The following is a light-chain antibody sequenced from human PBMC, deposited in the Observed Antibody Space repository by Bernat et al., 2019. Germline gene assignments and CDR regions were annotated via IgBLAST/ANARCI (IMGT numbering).Light chain of an antibody. CDR3: GSYAGSYTWV. CDR1: SSDVGGYNF. CDR2: DVS. J-gene: IGLJ2*01. V-gene: IGLV2-11*01. Sequence: QSALTQPRSVSGSPGQSVTISCTGTSSDVGGYNFVSWYQEHPGKAPKLLISDVSKRPSGVPDRFSGSKSGNTASLIISGLQAEDEADYYCGSYAGSYTWVFGEGTKLTVL.